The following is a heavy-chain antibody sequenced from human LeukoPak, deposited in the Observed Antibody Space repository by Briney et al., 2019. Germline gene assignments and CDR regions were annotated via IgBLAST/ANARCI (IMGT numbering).Heavy chain of an antibody. CDR2: INPSGGST. D-gene: IGHD3-22*01. CDR1: GYTFTSYY. V-gene: IGHV1-46*01. J-gene: IGHJ4*02. CDR3: ARELYDCSGYRRKEIDY. Sequence: ASVKVSCKASGYTFTSYYMHWVRQAPGQGLEWMGIINPSGGSTSYAQKFQGRVTMTRDTSTSTVYMELSSLRSEDTAVYYCARELYDCSGYRRKEIDYWGQGTLVTVSS.